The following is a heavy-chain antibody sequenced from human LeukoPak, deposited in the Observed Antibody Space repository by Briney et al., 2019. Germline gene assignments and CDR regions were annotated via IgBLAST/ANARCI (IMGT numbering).Heavy chain of an antibody. CDR3: ALADPGAGYYFYY. CDR2: IYYSGST. V-gene: IGHV4-59*01. J-gene: IGHJ4*02. D-gene: IGHD3-10*01. CDR1: GGSISSYY. Sequence: PSETLSLTCTVSGGSISSYYWSWIRQPPGKGLEWIGYIYYSGSTNYNPSLKSRVTISVDTSKNQFSLKLSSVTAADTAVYYCALADPGAGYYFYYWGQGTLVTVSS.